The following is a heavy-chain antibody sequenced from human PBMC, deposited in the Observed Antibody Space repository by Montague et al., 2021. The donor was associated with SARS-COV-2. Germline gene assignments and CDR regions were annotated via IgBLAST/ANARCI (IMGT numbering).Heavy chain of an antibody. Sequence: SLRLSCVASGFTFSSYAMSWVRQAPGKGLGWVTVISSDGSHKYYXDSVKGRYTISRDNSKNTVYLQMNSLRPEDTGVYYCAREDCSGGVCYGLDHWGQGTLVIVSS. CDR1: GFTFSSYA. CDR3: AREDCSGGVCYGLDH. D-gene: IGHD2-15*01. V-gene: IGHV3-30*04. CDR2: ISSDGSHK. J-gene: IGHJ4*02.